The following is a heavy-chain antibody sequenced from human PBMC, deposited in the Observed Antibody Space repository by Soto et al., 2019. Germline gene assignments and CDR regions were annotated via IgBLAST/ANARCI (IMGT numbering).Heavy chain of an antibody. V-gene: IGHV1-69*06. CDR2: IIPMYGTE. Sequence: QVQLVQSGAEVKKPGSSVKVSCKASGGTFSSYVSSWVRQAPGQGLEWMGGIIPMYGTENYAHKFQDRVTITADTATSTAYMELSSLRSEDTAVYYCARDLGGCSGGSCRHNWFDPWGQGTLVTVSS. J-gene: IGHJ5*02. CDR3: ARDLGGCSGGSCRHNWFDP. D-gene: IGHD2-15*01. CDR1: GGTFSSYV.